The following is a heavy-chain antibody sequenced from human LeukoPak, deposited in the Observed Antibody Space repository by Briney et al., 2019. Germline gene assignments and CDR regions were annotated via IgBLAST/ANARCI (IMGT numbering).Heavy chain of an antibody. CDR1: GFSFRTIGVG. CDR3: VSGSFPNWFDP. V-gene: IGHV2-5*01. CDR2: IYWNDDK. D-gene: IGHD3-10*01. J-gene: IGHJ5*02. Sequence: SGPTLVKPTQTLTLTCTFSGFSFRTIGVGVGWIRQPPGTTREWLALIYWNDDKRYSASLKHRLTITKDTSKNQVVLTMTNMDPVDTATYYCVSGSFPNWFDPWGQGTLVTVSS.